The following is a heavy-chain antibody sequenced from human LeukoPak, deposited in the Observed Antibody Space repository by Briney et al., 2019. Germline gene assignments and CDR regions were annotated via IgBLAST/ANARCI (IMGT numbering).Heavy chain of an antibody. CDR1: GGSISSYY. CDR2: IYYSGYT. J-gene: IGHJ5*02. V-gene: IGHV4-59*08. CDR3: ARHEWSRQRNWFDP. Sequence: SETLSLTCTVSGGSISSYYWSWIRQPPGKGLEYIGYIYYSGYTNYNPSLKSRVTISVDTSKNQFSLKLSSVTAADTAVYYCARHEWSRQRNWFDPWGQGTLVTVSS. D-gene: IGHD2-8*01.